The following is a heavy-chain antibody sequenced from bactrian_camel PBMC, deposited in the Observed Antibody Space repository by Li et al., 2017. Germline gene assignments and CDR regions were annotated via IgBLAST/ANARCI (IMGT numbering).Heavy chain of an antibody. CDR2: VDKDGTT. V-gene: IGHV3S53*01. CDR3: GYDSRCITPYGGAGYVET. CDR1: GYTLSFYC. D-gene: IGHD6*01. Sequence: VQLVESGGGSVQAGGTLRLSCAASGYTLSFYCLGWFRQAPGKKREGVASVDKDGTTRYIESVKGRFTISRDNDKKILYLQMNSLKPEDTAIYSCGYDSRCITPYGGAGYVETWGQGTQVTVS. J-gene: IGHJ4*01.